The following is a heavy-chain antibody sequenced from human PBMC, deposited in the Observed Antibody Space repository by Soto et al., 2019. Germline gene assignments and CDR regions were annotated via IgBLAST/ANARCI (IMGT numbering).Heavy chain of an antibody. Sequence: PSETLSLTCAVSGGSISSGGYSWSWIRQPPGKGLEWIGYIYHSGSTYYNPSLKSRVTISVDRPKNQFSLKLSSVTAADTAVYYCARDRSYYDSSGYSAAAFYIWGQGTMVTVSS. CDR2: IYHSGST. CDR1: GGSISSGGYS. V-gene: IGHV4-30-2*01. J-gene: IGHJ3*02. D-gene: IGHD3-22*01. CDR3: ARDRSYYDSSGYSAAAFYI.